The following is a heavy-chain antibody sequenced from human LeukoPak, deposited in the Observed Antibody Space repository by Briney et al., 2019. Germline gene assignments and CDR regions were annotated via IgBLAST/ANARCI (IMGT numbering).Heavy chain of an antibody. V-gene: IGHV1-18*01. CDR2: ISAYNGNT. CDR1: GYTFTSYG. CDR3: ARVDDILTFDAFDI. Sequence: ASVKVSCKASGYTFTSYGISWVRQAPGQGLEWMGWISAYNGNTNYAQKLQGRVTMTTDTSTSTAYMELRSLRSDDTAVYYCARVDDILTFDAFDIWGQGTMVTVSS. D-gene: IGHD3-9*01. J-gene: IGHJ3*02.